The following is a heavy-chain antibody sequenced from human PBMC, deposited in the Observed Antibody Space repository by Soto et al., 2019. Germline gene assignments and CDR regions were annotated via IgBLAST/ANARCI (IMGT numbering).Heavy chain of an antibody. CDR1: GGSFSGFY. Sequence: QVQLQQWGAGLLKPSETLSLTCAVYGGSFSGFYWSWIRQPPGKGLEWIGEITHSGSTNYNPSLKSRVTISVDTSKNQVSLKLRSVTAADTAVYYCARVTSGMDVWGQGTTVTVSS. J-gene: IGHJ6*02. V-gene: IGHV4-34*01. CDR2: ITHSGST. CDR3: ARVTSGMDV.